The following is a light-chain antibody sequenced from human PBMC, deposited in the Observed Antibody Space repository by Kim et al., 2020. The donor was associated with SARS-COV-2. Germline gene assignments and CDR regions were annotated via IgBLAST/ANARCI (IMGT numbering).Light chain of an antibody. CDR2: AAS. V-gene: IGKV1-27*01. J-gene: IGKJ3*01. CDR3: QKYNSVPFT. CDR1: QGISNS. Sequence: ASVGDRVTITCRASQGISNSLALYQQKPGKVPKLLIYAASTLQSGVPSRFSGSGSGTDFTLTISSLQPEDVATYYCQKYNSVPFTFGPGTKVDIK.